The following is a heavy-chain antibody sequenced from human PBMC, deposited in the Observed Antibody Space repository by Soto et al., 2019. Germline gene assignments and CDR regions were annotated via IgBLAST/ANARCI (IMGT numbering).Heavy chain of an antibody. CDR3: ARGYRVVMDAFDI. Sequence: SETLSLTCTVSGGSISSSSYYWGWIRQPPGKGLEWIGSIYYSGSTYYNTSLKSRVTISVDTSKNQFSLKLSSVTAADTAVYYCARGYRVVMDAFDIWGQGTMVTVSS. CDR1: GGSISSSSYY. CDR2: IYYSGST. V-gene: IGHV4-39*01. J-gene: IGHJ3*02. D-gene: IGHD3-22*01.